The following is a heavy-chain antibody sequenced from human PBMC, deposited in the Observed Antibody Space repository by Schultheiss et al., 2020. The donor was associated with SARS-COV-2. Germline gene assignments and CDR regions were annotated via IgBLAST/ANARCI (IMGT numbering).Heavy chain of an antibody. J-gene: IGHJ6*02. V-gene: IGHV4-34*01. CDR1: GGSFSGYY. CDR2: INHSGST. CDR3: ARGTADCSGGSCYYYYGMDV. D-gene: IGHD2-15*01. Sequence: SETLSLTCAVYGGSFSGYYWSWIRQPPGKGLEWIGEINHSGSTNYNPSLKSRVTISVDTSKNQFSLKLSSVTAADTAVYYCARGTADCSGGSCYYYYGMDVWGQGTTVTVSS.